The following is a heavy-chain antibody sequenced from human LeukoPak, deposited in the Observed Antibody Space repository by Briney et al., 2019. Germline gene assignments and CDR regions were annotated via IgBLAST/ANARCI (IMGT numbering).Heavy chain of an antibody. CDR2: ISGSSTTI. D-gene: IGHD6-25*01. CDR1: GFTFSSYS. V-gene: IGHV3-48*01. CDR3: ARDYSSGSYYFDY. J-gene: IGHJ4*02. Sequence: PGGSLRLSCAASGFTFSSYSMNWVRQAPGKGLEWVSYISGSSTTIYCTDSVKGRFTIFRDNAKNSLYLQMNSLRAEDTAVYYCARDYSSGSYYFDYWGQGTLVTVSS.